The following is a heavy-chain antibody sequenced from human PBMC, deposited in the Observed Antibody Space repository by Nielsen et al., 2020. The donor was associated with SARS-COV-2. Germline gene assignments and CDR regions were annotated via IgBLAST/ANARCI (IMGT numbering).Heavy chain of an antibody. CDR2: IISDGSST. V-gene: IGHV3-74*01. J-gene: IGHJ3*02. CDR3: TRGASSGLASDAFDI. Sequence: GESLKISCEASGFTFSSYWMHWVRQAPGKGLVWVSRIISDGSSTSYADSVKGRFTISRDNAKNTLYLQMNSLRAEDTAMYYCTRGASSGLASDAFDIWGQGSMVTVSS. D-gene: IGHD6-19*01. CDR1: GFTFSSYW.